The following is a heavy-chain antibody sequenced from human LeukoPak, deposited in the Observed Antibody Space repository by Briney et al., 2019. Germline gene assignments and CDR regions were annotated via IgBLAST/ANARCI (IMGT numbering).Heavy chain of an antibody. J-gene: IGHJ3*02. D-gene: IGHD4-23*01. Sequence: ASVTVSCKASGNTFSSYFIHWVRQAPGHGLEWMGIISPSGGTTSYAQEFQGRVTMTRDTSTSTVHMELSSLRSEDTAVYYCGRVTLYAFDIWGQGTMVTVSS. CDR2: ISPSGGTT. CDR1: GNTFSSYF. CDR3: GRVTLYAFDI. V-gene: IGHV1-46*01.